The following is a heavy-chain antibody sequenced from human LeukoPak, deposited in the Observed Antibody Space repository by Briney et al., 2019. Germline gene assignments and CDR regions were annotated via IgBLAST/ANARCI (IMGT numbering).Heavy chain of an antibody. CDR1: GGTFSSYA. V-gene: IGHV1-69*04. J-gene: IGHJ6*03. D-gene: IGHD2-2*01. Sequence: SVKASCKASGGTFSSYAISWVRQAPGQGLEWMGRIIPILGIANYAQKFQGRVTITADKSTSTAYMELSSLRSEDTAVYYCARGTLLRASPGVPAAPYYYYMDVWGKGTTVTVSS. CDR2: IIPILGIA. CDR3: ARGTLLRASPGVPAAPYYYYMDV.